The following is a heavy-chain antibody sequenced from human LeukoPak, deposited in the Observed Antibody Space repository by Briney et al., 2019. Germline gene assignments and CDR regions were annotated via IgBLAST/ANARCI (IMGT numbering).Heavy chain of an antibody. Sequence: GGSLRLSCAASGFTFSSYAMSWVRQAPGKGQEWVSAISGSSGSTYYADSVKGRFTISRDNSKNTLYLQMNSLRAEDTAVYYCAKDVDSYGYYRAFDIWGQGTMVTVSS. CDR3: AKDVDSYGYYRAFDI. D-gene: IGHD5-18*01. CDR2: ISGSSGST. CDR1: GFTFSSYA. V-gene: IGHV3-23*01. J-gene: IGHJ3*02.